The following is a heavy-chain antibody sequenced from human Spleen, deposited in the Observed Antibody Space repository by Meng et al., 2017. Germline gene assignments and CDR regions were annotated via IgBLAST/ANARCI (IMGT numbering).Heavy chain of an antibody. Sequence: GGSLRLSCAASGFTVSSNYMRWVRQAPGKGLEWVSIIYSGDATYYADSVKGRFTISRDNSKNTLYLQMNSLRAEDTAAYYCAKDSNYYGSGGHPDYWGQGTLVTVSS. J-gene: IGHJ4*02. V-gene: IGHV3-53*01. CDR2: IYSGDAT. CDR3: AKDSNYYGSGGHPDY. D-gene: IGHD3-10*01. CDR1: GFTVSSNY.